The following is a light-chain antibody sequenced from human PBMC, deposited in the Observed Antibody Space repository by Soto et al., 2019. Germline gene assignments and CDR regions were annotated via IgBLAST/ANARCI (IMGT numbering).Light chain of an antibody. V-gene: IGLV2-14*03. J-gene: IGLJ2*01. CDR1: SSDVGGYNY. Sequence: QSALTQPASVSGSPGQSITISCTGTSSDVGGYNYVSWYQQHPGKAPKLMSYDVINRPSGVSNRFSGSKSGNSASLTISGLQAEDEADYCCSSYTSSSTYVLFGGGTQLTFL. CDR3: SSYTSSSTYVL. CDR2: DVI.